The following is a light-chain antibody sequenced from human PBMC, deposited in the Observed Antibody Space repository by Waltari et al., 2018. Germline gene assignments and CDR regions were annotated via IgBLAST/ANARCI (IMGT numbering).Light chain of an antibody. CDR2: GAY. CDR1: QNIFRT. J-gene: IGKJ1*01. Sequence: EIVLTQSPGTLSLSQGARATLSCRASQNIFRTLAWYQQKPGQAPRLLIYGAYTRATGIPDRFSGSGSGTDFSLTISGLDPEDFAVYYCQHYVRLPATFGQGTKVEIK. V-gene: IGKV3-20*01. CDR3: QHYVRLPAT.